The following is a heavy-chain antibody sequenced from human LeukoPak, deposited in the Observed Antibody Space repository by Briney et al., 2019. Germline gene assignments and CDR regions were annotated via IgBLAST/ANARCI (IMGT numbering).Heavy chain of an antibody. V-gene: IGHV3-11*01. D-gene: IGHD3-22*01. Sequence: GGSLRLSCAASGFTFSDYDMSWIRQAPGKGLEWVAYIRGSGGDSYHTDSVKGRFTISRDNAKTSVYLQMNSLRAEDTAVYYCARTSSSGYYYRDAFDIWGQATMVTVSP. J-gene: IGHJ3*02. CDR3: ARTSSSGYYYRDAFDI. CDR1: GFTFSDYD. CDR2: IRGSGGDS.